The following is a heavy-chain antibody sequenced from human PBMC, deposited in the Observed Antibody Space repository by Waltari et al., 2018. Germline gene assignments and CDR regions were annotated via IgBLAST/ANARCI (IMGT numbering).Heavy chain of an antibody. Sequence: EDRLLQSGGGLVQPGGSLRLSCTASGFSFRVYEMSWVRQAPGKGLEWISYISDGATTRDYADSVKGRFTISRDDAKNSLFLDMTSLRAEDTAVYYCASLTLPLADYAGQFDYWGQGALVTVSS. CDR2: ISDGATTR. V-gene: IGHV3-48*03. D-gene: IGHD3-16*01. CDR3: ASLTLPLADYAGQFDY. CDR1: GFSFRVYE. J-gene: IGHJ4*02.